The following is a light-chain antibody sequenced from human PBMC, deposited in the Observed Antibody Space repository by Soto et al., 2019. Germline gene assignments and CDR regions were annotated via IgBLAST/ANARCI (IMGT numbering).Light chain of an antibody. J-gene: IGKJ4*01. CDR2: DAS. Sequence: EIVLTQSPAILSLSPGERATVSCRASQSVGTYLDWFQQKLGQAPRLLIYDASNRATGIPARFSGSGSGTDFTLTISSLEPEDFAVYYCQQRTNWLTFGGGTKVEL. CDR1: QSVGTY. CDR3: QQRTNWLT. V-gene: IGKV3-11*01.